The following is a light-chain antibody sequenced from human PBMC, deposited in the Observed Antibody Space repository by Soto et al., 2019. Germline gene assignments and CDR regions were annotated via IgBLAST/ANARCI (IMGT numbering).Light chain of an antibody. CDR2: EVS. V-gene: IGLV2-14*01. CDR3: FSYTTSSTLV. J-gene: IGLJ3*02. CDR1: SSDVGGYNY. Sequence: QSALTQPASVSGSPGQSITISCTGTSSDVGGYNYVSWYQQHTAKAPKLMIYEVSNRPSGVSPRFSGSKAGNTASLTISGLQAEDEADYYCFSYTTSSTLVFGGGTKLTVL.